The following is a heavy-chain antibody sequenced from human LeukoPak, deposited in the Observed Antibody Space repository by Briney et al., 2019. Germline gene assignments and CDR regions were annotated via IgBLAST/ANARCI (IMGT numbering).Heavy chain of an antibody. J-gene: IGHJ6*03. V-gene: IGHV4-39*01. Sequence: SETLSLTCTVSGDSISSSSYHWGWIRQPPGKGLEWIGTIDYSGNTYYNPSLKSRVTISVDTSKNQFSLKLSSVTAADTAVYYCARLYSSTWYAYMDVWGKGTTVTVSS. CDR1: GDSISSSSYH. CDR2: IDYSGNT. D-gene: IGHD6-13*01. CDR3: ARLYSSTWYAYMDV.